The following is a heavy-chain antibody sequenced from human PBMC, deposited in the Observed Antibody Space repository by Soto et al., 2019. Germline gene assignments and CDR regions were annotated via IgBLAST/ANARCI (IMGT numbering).Heavy chain of an antibody. Sequence: GESLKISCKGSGYSFTSYWIGWVRQMPGKGLEWMGIIYPGDSDTRYSPSFQGQVTISADKSISTAYLQWSSLKASDTAMYYCARGSSWYVEVGRMDVWGQGTTVTVSS. J-gene: IGHJ6*02. CDR2: IYPGDSDT. CDR3: ARGSSWYVEVGRMDV. CDR1: GYSFTSYW. D-gene: IGHD6-13*01. V-gene: IGHV5-51*01.